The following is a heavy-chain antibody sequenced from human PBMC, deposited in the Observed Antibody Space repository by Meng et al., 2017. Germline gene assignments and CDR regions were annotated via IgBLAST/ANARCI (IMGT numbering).Heavy chain of an antibody. J-gene: IGHJ4*02. CDR2: INHSGST. CDR3: ARVHLTYDSSGYFKNPSLFDY. Sequence: ESLKISCAVYGGSFSGYYWSWIRQPPEKGLEWIGEINHSGSTNYNPSLKSRVTISVDKSKNQFSLKLSSVTAADTAVYYCARVHLTYDSSGYFKNPSLFDYWGQGTLVTVSS. D-gene: IGHD3-22*01. V-gene: IGHV4-34*01. CDR1: GGSFSGYY.